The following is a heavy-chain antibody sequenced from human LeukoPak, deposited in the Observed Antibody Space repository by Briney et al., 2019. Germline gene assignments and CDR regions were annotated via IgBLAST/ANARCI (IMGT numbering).Heavy chain of an antibody. CDR2: INHSGTT. CDR1: GGSFSGYY. D-gene: IGHD6-13*01. V-gene: IGHV4-34*01. CDR3: ARGVGSIAADYFDY. Sequence: SETLSLTCAVDGGSFSGYYWNWIRQPPGKGLEWIGEINHSGTTSYNPSLKSRVTISVDTSKNHFSLKLSSVTAADTAVYYCARGVGSIAADYFDYWGQGTLVTVSS. J-gene: IGHJ4*02.